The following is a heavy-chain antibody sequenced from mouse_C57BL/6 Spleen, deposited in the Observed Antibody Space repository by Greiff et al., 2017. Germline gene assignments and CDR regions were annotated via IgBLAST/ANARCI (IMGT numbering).Heavy chain of an antibody. V-gene: IGHV1-52*01. CDR3: AREGVRFDY. D-gene: IGHD2-13*01. CDR1: GYTFTSYW. J-gene: IGHJ2*01. Sequence: QVHVKQPGAELVRPGSSVKLSCKASGYTFTSYWMHWVKQRPIKGLEWIGNIDPSDSETHYNQKFKDKATLTVDNSSSTPYMQLSSLPSEDSAVYYCAREGVRFDYWGQGTTLTVSS. CDR2: IDPSDSET.